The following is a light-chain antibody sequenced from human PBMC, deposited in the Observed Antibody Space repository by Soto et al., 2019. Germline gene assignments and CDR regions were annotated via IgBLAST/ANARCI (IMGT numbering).Light chain of an antibody. V-gene: IGKV3-20*01. J-gene: IGKJ5*01. CDR1: ESVTSSN. CDR3: QQYGSSPIT. CDR2: GAS. Sequence: EIVLTQSPDTLSLSPGERATLSCTASESVTSSNLAWYQQKPGQAPRLLIYGASSRATGIPDRFSGSGSGTDFTLTISRLEPEDFAVYYCQQYGSSPITFGQGTRLEIK.